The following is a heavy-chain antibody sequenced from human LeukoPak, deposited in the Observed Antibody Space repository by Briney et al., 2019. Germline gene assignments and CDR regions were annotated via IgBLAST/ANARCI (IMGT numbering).Heavy chain of an antibody. Sequence: GSLRLSCAASGFTFSSYWMTWVRQAPGKGLEWVAYIKQDGSEKYYVDSVKGRFTISRDNAENSLYLEVNSLRVEDTAVYYCARVMNGGAFEYWGQGTLVTVSS. CDR2: IKQDGSEK. CDR3: ARVMNGGAFEY. J-gene: IGHJ4*02. V-gene: IGHV3-7*04. CDR1: GFTFSSYW. D-gene: IGHD2-8*01.